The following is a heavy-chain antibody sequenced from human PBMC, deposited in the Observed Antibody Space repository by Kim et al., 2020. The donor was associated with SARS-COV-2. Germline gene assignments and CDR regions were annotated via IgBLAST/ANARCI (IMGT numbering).Heavy chain of an antibody. CDR3: ARAVRGVRFDY. Sequence: GGSLRLSCAASGFTFSSYAMHWVRQAPGKGLEWVAVISYDGSNKYYADSVKGRFTISRDNSKNTLYLQMNSLRAEDTAVYYCARAVRGVRFDYWGQGTLVTVSS. J-gene: IGHJ4*02. CDR1: GFTFSSYA. D-gene: IGHD3-10*01. V-gene: IGHV3-30*04. CDR2: ISYDGSNK.